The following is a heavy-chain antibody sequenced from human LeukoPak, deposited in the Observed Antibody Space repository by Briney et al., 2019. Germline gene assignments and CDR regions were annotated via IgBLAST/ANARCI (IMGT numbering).Heavy chain of an antibody. CDR3: ARGSPPRRNYDSRGYYSYYFDY. Sequence: GASVKVSCKASGYTFTSYYMHWVRQAPGQGLEWMGIINPSGGSTSYAQKFQGRVTMTRDMSTSTVYMELRSLRSDDTAVYYCARGSPPRRNYDSRGYYSYYFDYWGQGTLVTVSS. CDR1: GYTFTSYY. D-gene: IGHD3-22*01. V-gene: IGHV1-46*01. J-gene: IGHJ4*02. CDR2: INPSGGST.